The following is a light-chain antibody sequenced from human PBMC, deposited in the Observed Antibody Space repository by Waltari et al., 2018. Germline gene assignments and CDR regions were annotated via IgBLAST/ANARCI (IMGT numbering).Light chain of an antibody. Sequence: SYELTQPPAVDVSPRQRARITCSGVALPNQYAYGYQQKPGQAPVVVIYKDSERPSGIPERFSGSTSGTTVTLAISGVQAEDEADYYCQSTDSSGTSVVFGGGTKLTVL. CDR2: KDS. V-gene: IGLV3-25*03. J-gene: IGLJ2*01. CDR3: QSTDSSGTSVV. CDR1: ALPNQY.